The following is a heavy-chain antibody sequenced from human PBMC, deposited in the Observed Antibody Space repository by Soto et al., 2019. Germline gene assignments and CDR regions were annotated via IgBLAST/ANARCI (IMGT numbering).Heavy chain of an antibody. D-gene: IGHD1-26*01. Sequence: QVQLVQSGAEVKKPGSSVKVSCKASGGTFSSYALSWERQAPGQGLEWMGGIIPMSGATNYAQKFQGRVTFTADESTNTAYLELTSLRSEDTAVYYCARGGPENDYWGQGTLVTVSS. CDR2: IIPMSGAT. CDR1: GGTFSSYA. J-gene: IGHJ4*02. V-gene: IGHV1-69*12. CDR3: ARGGPENDY.